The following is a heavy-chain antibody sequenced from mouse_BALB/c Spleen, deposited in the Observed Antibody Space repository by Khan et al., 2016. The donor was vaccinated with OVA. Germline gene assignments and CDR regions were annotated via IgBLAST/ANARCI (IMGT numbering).Heavy chain of an antibody. CDR3: VRVYGGDFDY. CDR1: GYSITSDYA. J-gene: IGHJ2*02. D-gene: IGHD1-1*02. CDR2: ISYSGNT. V-gene: IGHV3-2*02. Sequence: EVQLQESGPGLVKPSQSLSLTCTVTGYSITSDYAWNWIRQFPGNKLEWMGFISYSGNTKYKPYLKSRFSITRDTSKNQFFLQLNSVTTEDTATYYCVRVYGGDFDYWGQGTSLTVSS.